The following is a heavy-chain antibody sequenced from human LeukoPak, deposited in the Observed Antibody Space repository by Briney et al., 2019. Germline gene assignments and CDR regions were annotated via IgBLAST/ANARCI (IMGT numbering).Heavy chain of an antibody. CDR1: GFTFSSYS. D-gene: IGHD3-10*01. CDR2: ISSSSSTI. CDR3: ARVGFYGSGTY. J-gene: IGHJ4*02. V-gene: IGHV3-48*02. Sequence: GGSLRLSCAASGFTFSSYSMTWVRQAPGKGLEWVSYISSSSSTIYYADSVKGRFTISRDNAKNSQYLQMNSLRDEDTAVYYCARVGFYGSGTYWGQGTLVTVSS.